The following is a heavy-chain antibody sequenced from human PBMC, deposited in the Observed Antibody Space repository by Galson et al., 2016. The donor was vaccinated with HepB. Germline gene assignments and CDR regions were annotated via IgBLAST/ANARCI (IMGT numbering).Heavy chain of an antibody. CDR3: ASGSQVGANRHFDY. J-gene: IGHJ4*02. D-gene: IGHD4/OR15-4a*01. CDR1: GFTFSSYA. Sequence: SLRLSCAASGFTFSSYAMHWVRQAPGKGLEWVAVISYDGSNKNYADSVKGRFTITRDNSKNTVSLQMNSLRVEDTAVYYCASGSQVGANRHFDYWGQGTLVSAAS. CDR2: ISYDGSNK. V-gene: IGHV3-30-3*01.